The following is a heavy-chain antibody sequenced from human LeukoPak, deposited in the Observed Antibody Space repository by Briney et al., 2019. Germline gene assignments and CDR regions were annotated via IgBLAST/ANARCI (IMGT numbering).Heavy chain of an antibody. CDR3: ASSSRDSWRSNYRRRLDY. V-gene: IGHV4-38-2*01. Sequence: PSETLSPTRPLSGYSISIDNSGAWIRQPPGQGLEWTGGIYHSGSTYYNPSLKSRVTTSVDTSKNQFSLKLSSVTAADTAVYYCASSSRDSWRSNYRRRLDYWGQGTLVTVSS. J-gene: IGHJ4*02. CDR2: IYHSGST. CDR1: GYSISIDNS. D-gene: IGHD1-26*01.